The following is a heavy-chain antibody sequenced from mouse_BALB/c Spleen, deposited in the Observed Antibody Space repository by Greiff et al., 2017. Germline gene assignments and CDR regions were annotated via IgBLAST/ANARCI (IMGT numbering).Heavy chain of an antibody. D-gene: IGHD1-1*01. CDR1: GYSITSDYA. CDR3: ALSSPFAY. V-gene: IGHV3-2*02. Sequence: EVKLQESGPGLVKPSQSLSLTCTVTGYSITSDYAWNWIRQFPGNKLEWMGYISYSGSTSYNPSLKSRISITRDTSKNQFFLQLNSVTTEDTATYYCALSSPFAYWGQGTLVTVSA. J-gene: IGHJ3*01. CDR2: ISYSGST.